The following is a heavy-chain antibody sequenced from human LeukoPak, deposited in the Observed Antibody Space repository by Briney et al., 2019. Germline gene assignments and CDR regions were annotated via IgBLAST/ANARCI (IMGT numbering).Heavy chain of an antibody. J-gene: IGHJ4*02. Sequence: SETLSLTCAVYGGSFSGYYWSWIRQPPGKGLEWIGEINHSGSTNYNPSLGSRVTISVDTSENQFSLKLSSVTAADTAVYYCARARWLRYCSSTSCYSWLNYFDYWGQGTLVTVSS. D-gene: IGHD2-2*02. V-gene: IGHV4-34*01. CDR1: GGSFSGYY. CDR3: ARARWLRYCSSTSCYSWLNYFDY. CDR2: INHSGST.